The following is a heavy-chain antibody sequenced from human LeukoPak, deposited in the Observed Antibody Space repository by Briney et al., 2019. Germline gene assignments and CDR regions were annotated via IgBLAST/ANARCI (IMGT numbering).Heavy chain of an antibody. Sequence: PSETLSLTCAVYGGSFSGHFWSWIRQPPGKGLEWIGKIDHGGSTNYNPSLKSRVTISVDTSKNQVSLKLNSVTAADTAVYHCARGTVMAAAGTGYYFDSWGQATLVTVSS. V-gene: IGHV4-34*01. CDR2: IDHGGST. CDR1: GGSFSGHF. CDR3: ARGTVMAAAGTGYYFDS. D-gene: IGHD6-13*01. J-gene: IGHJ4*02.